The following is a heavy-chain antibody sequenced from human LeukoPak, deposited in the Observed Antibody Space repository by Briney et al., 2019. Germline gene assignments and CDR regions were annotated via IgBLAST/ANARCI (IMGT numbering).Heavy chain of an antibody. J-gene: IGHJ4*02. D-gene: IGHD6-13*01. V-gene: IGHV4-34*01. Sequence: SETLSLTCAVYGGSFSGYYWSWIRQPPGKGLEWIGEINHSGSTNYNPSLKSRVTISVDTSKNQFSLKLSSVTAADTAVYYCARPRYSSYHNTGYYFDYWGQGTLVTVSS. CDR1: GGSFSGYY. CDR3: ARPRYSSYHNTGYYFDY. CDR2: INHSGST.